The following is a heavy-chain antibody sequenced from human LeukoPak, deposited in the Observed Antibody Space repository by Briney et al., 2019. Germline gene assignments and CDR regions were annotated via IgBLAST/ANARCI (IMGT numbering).Heavy chain of an antibody. Sequence: GRSLRLSCAASGFTFSSYGMHWVRQAPGKGLEWVAVISYDGSNKYYADSVKGRFTISRDNSKNTLYLQMNSLRAEDTAVYYCAKGEVDTAMAARIDYWGQGTLVTVSS. J-gene: IGHJ4*02. CDR2: ISYDGSNK. CDR3: AKGEVDTAMAARIDY. V-gene: IGHV3-30*18. D-gene: IGHD5-18*01. CDR1: GFTFSSYG.